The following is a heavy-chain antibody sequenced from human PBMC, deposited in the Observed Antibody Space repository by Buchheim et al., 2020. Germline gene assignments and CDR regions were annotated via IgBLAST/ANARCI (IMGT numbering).Heavy chain of an antibody. CDR2: INRSGST. D-gene: IGHD6-13*01. J-gene: IGHJ4*02. CDR1: GGSFSDYY. Sequence: QVQLQQWGAGLLKPSETLSLTCAVYGGSFSDYYWSWIRQPPGKGLDWIGEINRSGSTNYNPSLKSRVTISVDTSKNRFSLSLSSLTAEDTAVYYCARVGAAGTDSTAYGDYWGQGT. CDR3: ARVGAAGTDSTAYGDY. V-gene: IGHV4-34*01.